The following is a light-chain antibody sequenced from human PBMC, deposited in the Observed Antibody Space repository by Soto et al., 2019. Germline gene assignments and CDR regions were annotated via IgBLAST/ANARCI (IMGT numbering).Light chain of an antibody. CDR1: QGISNY. V-gene: IGKV1-27*01. CDR3: QKYNSAPLLT. Sequence: DIQITQSPSSRSASVGDRVTITFRASQGISNYLAWYQQKPGKVPKLLIYAASTLQSGVPSRFSGSGSGTDFTLTISSLQPEDVATYYCQKYNSAPLLTFGGGTKVDIK. J-gene: IGKJ4*01. CDR2: AAS.